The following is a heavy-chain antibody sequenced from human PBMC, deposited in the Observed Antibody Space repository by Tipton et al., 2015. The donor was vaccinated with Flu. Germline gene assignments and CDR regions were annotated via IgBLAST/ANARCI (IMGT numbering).Heavy chain of an antibody. D-gene: IGHD6-13*01. CDR2: IYTSGST. V-gene: IGHV4-4*07. CDR3: ARGSRGWCGWGGVAY. J-gene: IGHJ4*02. Sequence: LRLSCTVSGGSISSYYWSWIRQPAGKGLEWIRRIYTSGSTNYNPSLKSRVTMSVDTSKNQFSLKLSSVTAADTAVYYCARGSRGWCGWGGVAYWGQGTLVTVSP. CDR1: GGSISSYY.